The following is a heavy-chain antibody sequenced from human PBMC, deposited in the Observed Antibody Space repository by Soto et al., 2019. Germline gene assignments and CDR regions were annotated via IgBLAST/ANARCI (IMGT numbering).Heavy chain of an antibody. Sequence: QVQLQESGPGLVKPSDPLSLTCASSGYSISSSNWWGWIRQPPGKGLERIGYIYYSGTTYYNPSLKSRVTMSVDTSKNQFSLKLTSVTAVDTAVYYCARREIQGHIDYWGQGTLVTVSS. CDR3: ARREIQGHIDY. CDR1: GYSISSSNW. J-gene: IGHJ4*02. CDR2: IYYSGTT. V-gene: IGHV4-28*01. D-gene: IGHD1-26*01.